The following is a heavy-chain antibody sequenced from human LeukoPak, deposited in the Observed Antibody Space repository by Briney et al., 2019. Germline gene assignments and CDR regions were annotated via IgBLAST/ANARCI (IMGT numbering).Heavy chain of an antibody. CDR2: IYYSGRT. J-gene: IGHJ4*02. CDR3: ARGFDSKSTYFDY. V-gene: IGHV4-59*01. CDR1: GGXISNYY. D-gene: IGHD5-12*01. Sequence: SETLSLTCTVSGGXISNYYCNWLRQPPGKGLEWIGYIYYSGRTKYNPCLESRVTMSLDTSKKQFSLRLTSVTAADTAVYYCARGFDSKSTYFDYWGRGTLVTVSS.